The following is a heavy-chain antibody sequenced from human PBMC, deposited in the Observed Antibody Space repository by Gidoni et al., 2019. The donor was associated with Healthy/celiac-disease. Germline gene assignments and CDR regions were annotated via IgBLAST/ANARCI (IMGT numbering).Heavy chain of an antibody. CDR1: GGSISSYY. CDR2: IYYSGST. Sequence: QMQLQESGPGLVKPSETLSITCTVSGGSISSYYWRLIRQPPGQRLERIGYIYYSGSTKYNPSLQSRVTISVDTSKTQFSLKLSSVTAADTAVYYCERVFVGLEPVTGTLQYYFDSWGQGTLVTVSS. V-gene: IGHV4-59*01. J-gene: IGHJ4*02. CDR3: ERVFVGLEPVTGTLQYYFDS. D-gene: IGHD3-3*01.